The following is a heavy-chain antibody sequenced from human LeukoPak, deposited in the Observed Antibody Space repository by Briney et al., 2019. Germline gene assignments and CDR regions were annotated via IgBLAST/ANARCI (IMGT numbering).Heavy chain of an antibody. J-gene: IGHJ4*02. D-gene: IGHD4-17*01. CDR2: ST. CDR1: GVSINSDDYH. Sequence: SETLSLTCTVSGVSINSDDYHWSWIRQPPGKGLEWIGSTYYQPSLKTQAIISVDISKKQFSLKLSSVTAADTAVYYCARGPTVTTDYWGQGTLVTVSS. CDR3: ARGPTVTTDY. V-gene: IGHV4-30-4*01.